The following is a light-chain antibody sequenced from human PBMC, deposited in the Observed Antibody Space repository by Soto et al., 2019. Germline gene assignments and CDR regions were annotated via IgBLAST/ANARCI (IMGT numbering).Light chain of an antibody. V-gene: IGKV3-20*01. CDR3: HQYGNSPWT. CDR1: QSGFSTY. J-gene: IGKJ1*01. Sequence: EIVLTQSPGTLSLSPGERATLSCRASQSGFSTYLAWFQQKPGQAPRLLIYGASTRAAGVPDRFSGSGSATDFTLTISRLEPDDFAVYYCHQYGNSPWTLGQGTLVE. CDR2: GAS.